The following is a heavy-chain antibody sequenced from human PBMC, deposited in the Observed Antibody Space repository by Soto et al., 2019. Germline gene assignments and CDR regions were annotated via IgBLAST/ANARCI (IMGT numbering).Heavy chain of an antibody. Sequence: QAQLVESGGGVVQPGRSLRLSCAASGFTFSNYRMHWVRQAPGKGLEWVAVILNDGSNRYHADSVKDRFTISRDNSKNTRYLQMNSLRADDTAVYYCARDDEYSGNGMDVWGQGTTVTVS. CDR3: ARDDEYSGNGMDV. CDR1: GFTFSNYR. CDR2: ILNDGSNR. J-gene: IGHJ6*02. V-gene: IGHV3-33*01. D-gene: IGHD3-10*01.